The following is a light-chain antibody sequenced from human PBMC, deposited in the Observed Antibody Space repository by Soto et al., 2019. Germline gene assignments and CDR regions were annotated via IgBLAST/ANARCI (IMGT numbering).Light chain of an antibody. CDR2: GSS. V-gene: IGKV3-15*01. CDR3: QLQDT. Sequence: EIVMTQSPATLSVSPGERATLSCRASQSVSSNLAWYQQKPGQAPRLLMYGSSTRASGIPARFSGSGSGTEFTLTISSLQSEDFAVYYCQLQDTFVGGTKVEIK. J-gene: IGKJ4*01. CDR1: QSVSSN.